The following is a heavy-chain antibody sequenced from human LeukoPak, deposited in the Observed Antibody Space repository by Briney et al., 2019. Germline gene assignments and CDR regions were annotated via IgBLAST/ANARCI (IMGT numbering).Heavy chain of an antibody. V-gene: IGHV4-39*01. J-gene: IGHJ4*02. CDR3: ARSHGDSDY. CDR2: IYYSGNA. D-gene: IGHD4-17*01. Sequence: SETLSLTCTVSGGSISSSSYYWVWIRQPPGKGLEWIGSIYYSGNAYYNPSLKSRATISVDTSKKQFSLRLTSMTPADTAVYYCARSHGDSDYWGQGTLVTVSS. CDR1: GGSISSSSYY.